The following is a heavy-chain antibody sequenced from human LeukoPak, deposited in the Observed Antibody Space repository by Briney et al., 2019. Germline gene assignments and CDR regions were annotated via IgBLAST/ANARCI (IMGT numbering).Heavy chain of an antibody. CDR1: GYSISSGYY. CDR3: ARLYLPARRFDY. Sequence: SSETLSLTCTVSGYSISSGYYWAWIRQPPGKGLEWIGSIYHSGRTFYNPSLKSRVTISVDPSKNQFSLKPTSVTAADMAVYECARLYLPARRFDYWDQGTLVTVSS. J-gene: IGHJ4*02. V-gene: IGHV4-38-2*02. CDR2: IYHSGRT. D-gene: IGHD6-25*01.